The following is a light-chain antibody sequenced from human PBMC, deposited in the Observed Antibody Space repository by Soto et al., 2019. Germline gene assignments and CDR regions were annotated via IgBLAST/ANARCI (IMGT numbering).Light chain of an antibody. V-gene: IGKV3-20*01. J-gene: IGKJ1*01. CDR2: GAS. CDR1: QSVSSSY. Sequence: EIVLTQSPGTLSLSPGERATLSCRASQSVSSSYLAWYQQRPGQAPRLLIYGASSRATGIPDRFSGSGSGTDFTITIARLEPEDFEVYYCQQYGDSPRTFGQGTKVDIK. CDR3: QQYGDSPRT.